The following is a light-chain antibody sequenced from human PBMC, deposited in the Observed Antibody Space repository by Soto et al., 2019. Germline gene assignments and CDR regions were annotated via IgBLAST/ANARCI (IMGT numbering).Light chain of an antibody. CDR3: QQGYSTPRT. CDR2: AAS. V-gene: IGKV1-39*01. J-gene: IGKJ1*01. CDR1: QSIRSY. Sequence: DIQMTQSPSSLSASVGDRVTITCRASQSIRSYLNWYQQKPGKAPKLLIYAASSLQSGVPSRFSGSGSGTDFTLTISRLQPEDFATYYCQQGYSTPRTFGQGTKVEIK.